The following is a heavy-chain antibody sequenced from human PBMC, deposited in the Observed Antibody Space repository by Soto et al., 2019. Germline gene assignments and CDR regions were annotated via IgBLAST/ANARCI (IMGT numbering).Heavy chain of an antibody. CDR1: GFTFSSYG. Sequence: QVQLVESGGGVVQPGRSLRLSCAASGFTFSSYGMHWVLQAPGKGLEGVAVISYDGSNKYYADSVKGRFTISRDNSKNTLYLQMNSLRAEDTAGYYCAKYSSTVTFDDWGQGTLVTVSS. D-gene: IGHD4-4*01. J-gene: IGHJ4*02. V-gene: IGHV3-30*18. CDR3: AKYSSTVTFDD. CDR2: ISYDGSNK.